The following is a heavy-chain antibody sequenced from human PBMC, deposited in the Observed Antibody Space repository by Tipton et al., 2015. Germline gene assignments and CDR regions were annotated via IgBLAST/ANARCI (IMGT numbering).Heavy chain of an antibody. Sequence: SLRLSCAASGFTFSSYAMSWVRQAPGKGLEWVSAISGSGGGTYYADSVKGRFTISRDNSKNSLYLQMNSLRVEDTALFYCAKDKSAAGTHVAFDLWGQGTLVTVSS. CDR3: AKDKSAAGTHVAFDL. J-gene: IGHJ3*01. CDR2: ISGSGGGT. V-gene: IGHV3-23*01. CDR1: GFTFSSYA. D-gene: IGHD6-13*01.